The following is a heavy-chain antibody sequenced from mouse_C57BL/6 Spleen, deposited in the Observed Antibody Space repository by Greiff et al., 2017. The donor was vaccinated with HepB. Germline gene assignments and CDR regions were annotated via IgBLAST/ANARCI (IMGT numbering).Heavy chain of an antibody. CDR3: AREDSSGYYFDY. D-gene: IGHD3-2*02. CDR2: INYDGSST. CDR1: GFTFSDYY. Sequence: EVQLVESEGGLVQPGSSMKLSCTASGFTFSDYYMAWVRQVPEKGLEWVANINYDGSSTYYLDSLKSRFIISRDNAKNILYLQMSSLKSEDTATYYCAREDSSGYYFDYWGQGTTLTVSS. V-gene: IGHV5-16*01. J-gene: IGHJ2*01.